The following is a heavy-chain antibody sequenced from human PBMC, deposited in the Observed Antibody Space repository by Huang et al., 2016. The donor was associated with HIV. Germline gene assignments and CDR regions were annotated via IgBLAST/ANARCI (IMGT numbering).Heavy chain of an antibody. CDR1: GFSILIYY. CDR2: VNPSGGGA. Sequence: QVQLVQSGAEVKKPGASVTISCKASGFSILIYYIHWVRQAPGQGLEWMGIVNPSGGGAAYAQKFKGRVTMTRDTSTRTLYMELSSLRSEDTAVYYCAREGITPSGTEVSGFDFWGQGTPVSVSS. CDR3: AREGITPSGTEVSGFDF. V-gene: IGHV1-46*03. D-gene: IGHD6-13*01. J-gene: IGHJ5*01.